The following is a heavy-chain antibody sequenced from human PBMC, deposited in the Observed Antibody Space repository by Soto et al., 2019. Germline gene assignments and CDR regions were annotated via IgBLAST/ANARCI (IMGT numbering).Heavy chain of an antibody. CDR3: ARQIYDLVGGTYRPFSFDS. CDR2: IYYSGST. V-gene: IGHV4-39*01. J-gene: IGHJ4*02. Sequence: SETLSLTCPFSGGSISNSNYYWGWIRQPPGKGLEWIGSIYYSGSTYYNPSLKSRVTISVDTSKNQFSLNLRSVTAADTAVYYFARQIYDLVGGTYRPFSFDSWGREPWSPSPQ. CDR1: GGSISNSNYY. D-gene: IGHD3-16*02.